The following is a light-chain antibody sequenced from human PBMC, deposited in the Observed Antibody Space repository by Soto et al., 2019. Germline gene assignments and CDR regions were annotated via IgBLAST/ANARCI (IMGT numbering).Light chain of an antibody. CDR3: QQYNTYST. CDR2: AAS. Sequence: DIRLTQSPSFLAASIGDRFTITCRASQGLSSYLAWYQQKPGKAPKLLIYAASTLQSGVPSRFSGSGSGTQFTLTISSLQPDDFATYYCQQYNTYSTFGQGTRLEIK. V-gene: IGKV1-9*01. CDR1: QGLSSY. J-gene: IGKJ5*01.